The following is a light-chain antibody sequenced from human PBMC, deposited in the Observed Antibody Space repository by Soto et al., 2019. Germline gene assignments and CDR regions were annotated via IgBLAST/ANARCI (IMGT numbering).Light chain of an antibody. CDR2: GAS. CDR3: QQYGPYQYT. V-gene: IGKV3-20*01. CDR1: QSVISTY. J-gene: IGKJ2*01. Sequence: EVVLTQSPGTLSLSPGERATLSCRASQSVISTYLAWYQQKPGQAPRLLIYGASSRADGVPARFSGSGSGTDFTLTISGLEPDDCAIYYCQQYGPYQYTFGQGTKLEVK.